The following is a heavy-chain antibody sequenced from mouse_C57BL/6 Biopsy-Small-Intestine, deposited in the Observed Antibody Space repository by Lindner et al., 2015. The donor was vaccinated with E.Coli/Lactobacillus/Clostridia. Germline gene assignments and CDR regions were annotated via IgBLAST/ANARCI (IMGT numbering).Heavy chain of an antibody. CDR2: ISPYTGRT. D-gene: IGHD1-1*02. J-gene: IGHJ4*01. CDR3: ARVTYYESSGYYNP. V-gene: IGHV1S55*01. CDR1: GYTFTTFG. Sequence: SVKVSCKASGYTFTTFGISWVRLAPGQGLEWMGWISPYTGRTDYAQKFQGRVTLTADTSTNTVFMDLRNLRSDDTAVYYCARVTYYESSGYYNPWGHGTPVTVSS.